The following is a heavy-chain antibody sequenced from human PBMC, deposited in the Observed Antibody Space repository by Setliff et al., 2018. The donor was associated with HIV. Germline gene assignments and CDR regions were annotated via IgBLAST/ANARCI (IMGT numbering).Heavy chain of an antibody. CDR1: GYSFTQYA. V-gene: IGHV1-3*01. CDR2: INVGNGNT. D-gene: IGHD3-3*01. CDR3: AREEYHDFWSGFSN. Sequence: GASVKVSCKASGYSFTQYAMHWVRQAPGQRLEWMGWINVGNGNTKYSQKFQGSVTITRDTSASTAYMELISLGSEDTAVYYCAREEYHDFWSGFSNWGQGTLVTVSS. J-gene: IGHJ4*02.